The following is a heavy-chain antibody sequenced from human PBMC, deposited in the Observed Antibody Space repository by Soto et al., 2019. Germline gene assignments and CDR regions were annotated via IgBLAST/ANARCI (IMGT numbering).Heavy chain of an antibody. D-gene: IGHD4-17*01. J-gene: IGHJ4*02. V-gene: IGHV4-59*01. Sequence: LSXNCSFSVCSISNYYWSWIRQPPGKGLEWIGYIFYSGSTSYNPSLKSRVTISVDTSKNQFSLKLTSVTAADTAVYYCARELNGDYVTYWGQGTLVTVSS. CDR3: ARELNGDYVTY. CDR1: VCSISNYY. CDR2: IFYSGST.